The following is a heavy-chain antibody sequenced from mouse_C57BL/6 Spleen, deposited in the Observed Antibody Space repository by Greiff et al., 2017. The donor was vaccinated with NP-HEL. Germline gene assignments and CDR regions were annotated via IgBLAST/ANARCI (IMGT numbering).Heavy chain of an antibody. CDR1: GYTFTDYY. V-gene: IGHV1-76*01. CDR2: IYPGSGNT. Sequence: VKLVESGAELVRPGASVKLSCKASGYTFTDYYINWVKQRPGQGLEWIARIYPGSGNTYYNEQFKGKATLTAETSSSTAYMPLSSLTSEDSAVYFCAIERGYAMDYWGQGTSVTVSS. J-gene: IGHJ4*01. CDR3: AIERGYAMDY.